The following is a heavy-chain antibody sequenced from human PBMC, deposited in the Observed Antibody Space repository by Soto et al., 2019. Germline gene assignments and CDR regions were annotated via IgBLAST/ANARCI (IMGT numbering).Heavy chain of an antibody. CDR1: GFTFSSYA. CDR2: IWYDGSNK. Sequence: VQLLESGGGLVQPGGSLRLSCAASGFTFSSYAMSWVRQAPGKGLEWVAVIWYDGSNKYYADSVKGRFTISRDNSKNTLYLQMNSLRAEDTAVYYCARDFHPYYFDYWGQGTLVTVSS. J-gene: IGHJ4*02. V-gene: IGHV3-33*08. CDR3: ARDFHPYYFDY.